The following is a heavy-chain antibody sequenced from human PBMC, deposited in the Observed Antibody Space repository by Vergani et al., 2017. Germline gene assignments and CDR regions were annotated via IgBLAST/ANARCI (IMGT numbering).Heavy chain of an antibody. CDR3: AKDKPKYSYGNGFDY. CDR1: GFIFSSYG. CDR2: IRYDGNNK. V-gene: IGHV3-30*02. J-gene: IGHJ4*02. Sequence: VQLVESGGGVVQPGGSLKLSCAASGFIFSSYGMHWVRQAPGKGLEWVAFIRYDGNNKYYADSVKGRFTISRDNSKNTLYLQMNSLRAEDTAVYYCAKDKPKYSYGNGFDYWGQGTLVTVSS. D-gene: IGHD5-18*01.